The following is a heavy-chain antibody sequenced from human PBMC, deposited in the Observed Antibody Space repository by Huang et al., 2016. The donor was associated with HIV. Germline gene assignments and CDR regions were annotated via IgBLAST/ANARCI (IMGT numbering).Heavy chain of an antibody. Sequence: QVQLVQSGPEMKKPGASVNVSCKASGYTFFTYSISWVRQPPGQGLEWMGWVSNYNGHTNYAQKFQGRLTLTTDVSTSSAYMELKNLRSDDTAVYYCARFRGPQVTLNWLDPWGQGTLVTVSS. D-gene: IGHD3-10*01. CDR2: VSNYNGHT. CDR1: GYTFFTYS. CDR3: ARFRGPQVTLNWLDP. V-gene: IGHV1-18*01. J-gene: IGHJ5*02.